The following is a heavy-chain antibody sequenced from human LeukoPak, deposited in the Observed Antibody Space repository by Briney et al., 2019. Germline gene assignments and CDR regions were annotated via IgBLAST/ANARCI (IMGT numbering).Heavy chain of an antibody. J-gene: IGHJ4*02. Sequence: GGSLRLSCAASGFTFSSSVMDWVRQAPGKGLEWVSYISSDSNAIYYADSVKGRFTISRDNARNSVYMEMNDLMAEDTAFYYCARGENGSFDYLGQGTLVIVSS. CDR2: ISSDSNAI. CDR3: ARGENGSFDY. D-gene: IGHD3-10*01. CDR1: GFTFSSSV. V-gene: IGHV3-48*04.